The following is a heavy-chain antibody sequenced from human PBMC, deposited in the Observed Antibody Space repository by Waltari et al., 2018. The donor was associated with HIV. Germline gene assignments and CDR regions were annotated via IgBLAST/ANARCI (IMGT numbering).Heavy chain of an antibody. CDR2: ISGTSSVI. Sequence: EVRLVHSGGGLVQPGGSLRLSCAASGFTFRTYSMNWVRQAPGMGLEWIAYISGTSSVIYYADSVKGRFTISRDNANSSLYLQMDSLRAEDTAVYFCASPITMIAGFDSWGQGTLVTVSS. D-gene: IGHD2-21*01. V-gene: IGHV3-48*04. J-gene: IGHJ4*02. CDR1: GFTFRTYS. CDR3: ASPITMIAGFDS.